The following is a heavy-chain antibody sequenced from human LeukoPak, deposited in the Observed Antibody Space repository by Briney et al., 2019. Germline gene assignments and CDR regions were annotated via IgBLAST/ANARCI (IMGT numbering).Heavy chain of an antibody. V-gene: IGHV1-18*01. D-gene: IGHD5-18*01. CDR1: GYTFTSYG. CDR3: ARETKGIQLPNYFDY. Sequence: GASVKVFCKASGYTFTSYGISWVRQAPGQGLEWMGWISAYNGNTNYAQKLQGRVTMTTDTSTSTAYMELRSLRSDDTAVYYCARETKGIQLPNYFDYWGQGTLVTVSS. CDR2: ISAYNGNT. J-gene: IGHJ4*02.